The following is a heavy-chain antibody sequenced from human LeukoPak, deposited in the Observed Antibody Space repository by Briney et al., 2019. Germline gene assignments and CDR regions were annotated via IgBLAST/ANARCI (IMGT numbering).Heavy chain of an antibody. CDR1: GFTFDDFS. Sequence: GGSLRLSCAASGFTFDDFSMHWVRQAPGKGLEWVSVISGDGGSRYYADSVKGRFTISRDNSKNSLYLQMNSLRSEDTALYYCAKANPCDSWGQGTLVTVSS. CDR2: ISGDGGSR. CDR3: AKANPCDS. J-gene: IGHJ4*02. V-gene: IGHV3-43*02.